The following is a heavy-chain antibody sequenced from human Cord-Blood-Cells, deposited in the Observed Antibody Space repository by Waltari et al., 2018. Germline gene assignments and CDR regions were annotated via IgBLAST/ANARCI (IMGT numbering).Heavy chain of an antibody. Sequence: QVQLQESGPGLVKPSETLSLTCTVSGGSISSYYWSWIRQPPGKGLEWIGYIYYSGSTNSTPSPKSRVTISVDTSKNQFALKLSAVTAADTAVYYCARRSIAAAGTNYYYYYMDVWGKGTTVTVSS. J-gene: IGHJ6*03. CDR1: GGSISSYY. CDR2: IYYSGST. D-gene: IGHD6-13*01. V-gene: IGHV4-59*08. CDR3: ARRSIAAAGTNYYYYYMDV.